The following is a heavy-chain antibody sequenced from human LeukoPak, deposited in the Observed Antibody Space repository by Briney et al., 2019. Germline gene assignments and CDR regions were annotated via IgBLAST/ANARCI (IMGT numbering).Heavy chain of an antibody. V-gene: IGHV4-34*01. D-gene: IGHD4-11*01. CDR2: INHSGST. CDR3: ARHALTTSHYLDY. Sequence: PSETLSLTCAVYGGSFSGYYWSWIRQPPGKGLEWIGEINHSGSTNYNPSLKSRVTISVDTSKNQFSLKLSSVTAADTAVYYCARHALTTSHYLDYWGQGTLVTVSS. CDR1: GGSFSGYY. J-gene: IGHJ4*02.